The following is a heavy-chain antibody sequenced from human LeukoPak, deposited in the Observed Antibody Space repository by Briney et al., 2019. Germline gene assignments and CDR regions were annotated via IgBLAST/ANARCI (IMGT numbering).Heavy chain of an antibody. CDR3: ATVSCSGGSCYSWRQAAYDAFDI. V-gene: IGHV1-18*01. D-gene: IGHD2-15*01. Sequence: GASVKVSCKASGYTFTSYGISWVRQAPGQGLEWMGWISAYNGNTNYAQKLQGRVTMTTDTSTSTAYMELRSLRSDDTAVYYCATVSCSGGSCYSWRQAAYDAFDIWGQGTMVTVSS. J-gene: IGHJ3*02. CDR1: GYTFTSYG. CDR2: ISAYNGNT.